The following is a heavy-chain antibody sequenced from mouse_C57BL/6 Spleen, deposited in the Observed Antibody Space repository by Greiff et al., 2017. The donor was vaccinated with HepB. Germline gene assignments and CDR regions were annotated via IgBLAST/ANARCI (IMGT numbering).Heavy chain of an antibody. J-gene: IGHJ3*01. Sequence: EVQLQESGPGLVKPSQSLSLTCSVTGYSITSGYYWNWIRQFPGNKLEWMGYISYDGSNNYNPSLKNRISITRDTSKNQFFLKLNSVTTEDTATYYCARDYYGSPPFAYWGQGTPVTVSA. CDR3: ARDYYGSPPFAY. V-gene: IGHV3-6*01. CDR1: GYSITSGYY. CDR2: ISYDGSN. D-gene: IGHD1-1*01.